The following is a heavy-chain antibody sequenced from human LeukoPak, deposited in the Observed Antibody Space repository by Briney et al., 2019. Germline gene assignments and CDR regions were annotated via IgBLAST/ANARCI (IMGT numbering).Heavy chain of an antibody. CDR1: GYSFFSYL. Sequence: RGGSLKNSCKGFGYSFFSYLIGWGGQMPGEGLGGVGIIYPGDSDTRYSPSFQGQVTISADKSISTAYLQWSSLKASDTAMYYCARVRDTPHDAFDIWGQGTMVTVSS. J-gene: IGHJ3*02. D-gene: IGHD3-10*01. V-gene: IGHV5-51*01. CDR2: IYPGDSDT. CDR3: ARVRDTPHDAFDI.